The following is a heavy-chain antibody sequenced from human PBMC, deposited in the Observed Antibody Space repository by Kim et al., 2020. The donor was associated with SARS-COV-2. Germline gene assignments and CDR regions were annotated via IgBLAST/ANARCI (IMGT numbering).Heavy chain of an antibody. Sequence: SVKGRFTISRNDSKNTAYLEMNGLKTEDTAVYYCTRITATTLAVWDAFDIWGQGTMVTVSS. D-gene: IGHD1-1*01. CDR3: TRITATTLAVWDAFDI. V-gene: IGHV3-73*01. J-gene: IGHJ3*02.